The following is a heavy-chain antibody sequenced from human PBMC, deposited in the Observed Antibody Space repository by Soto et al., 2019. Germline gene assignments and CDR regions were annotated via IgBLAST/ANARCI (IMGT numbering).Heavy chain of an antibody. CDR3: ATSRGFYAAMDV. CDR2: IMAVFGTA. CDR1: GGSFRDYA. D-gene: IGHD3-16*01. V-gene: IGHV1-69*01. J-gene: IGHJ6*02. Sequence: QVHLVQSGAEVKKPGSSVKVSCRVSGGSFRDYAINWVRQAPGQGPEWMGGIMAVFGTATYAQRFQGRVTISADESTSTAYMDLSSLTSGDAAVYYCATSRGFYAAMDVWGQGTTVSVSS.